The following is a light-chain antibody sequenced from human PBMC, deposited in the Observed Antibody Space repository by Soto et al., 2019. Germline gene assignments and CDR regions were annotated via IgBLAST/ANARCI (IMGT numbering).Light chain of an antibody. Sequence: EIVMTQSPATLSVSPGERATLSCRASQSVSSNLAWYLQKPGQAPSLLSYVASTRATGIPARFSGSGSGTEFTLTISSLQSEDFAVYYCQQYNNWPPWTFGQGTKVEIK. V-gene: IGKV3-15*01. CDR2: VAS. J-gene: IGKJ1*01. CDR1: QSVSSN. CDR3: QQYNNWPPWT.